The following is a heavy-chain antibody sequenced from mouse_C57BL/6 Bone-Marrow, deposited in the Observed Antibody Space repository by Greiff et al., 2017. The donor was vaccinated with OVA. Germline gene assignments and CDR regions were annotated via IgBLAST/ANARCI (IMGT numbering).Heavy chain of an antibody. CDR3: ANGYYWFAY. J-gene: IGHJ3*01. V-gene: IGHV5-17*01. D-gene: IGHD2-3*01. CDR2: ISSGSSTT. CDR1: GFTFSDYG. Sequence: EVHLVESGGGLVKPGGSLKLSCAASGFTFSDYGMHWVRQAPEQGLEWVAYISSGSSTTYYADTVKGRFTISRDKAKNTLFLQMTSLRSEDTAMYYCANGYYWFAYWGQGTLVTVSA.